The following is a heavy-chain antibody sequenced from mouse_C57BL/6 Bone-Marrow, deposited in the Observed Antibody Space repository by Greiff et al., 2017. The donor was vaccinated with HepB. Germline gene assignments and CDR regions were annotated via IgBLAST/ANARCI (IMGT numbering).Heavy chain of an antibody. CDR2: INPYNGGT. J-gene: IGHJ2*01. D-gene: IGHD2-2*01. CDR3: AKGYHYFDY. V-gene: IGHV1-19*01. CDR1: GYTFTDYY. Sequence: QLQQSGPVLVKPGASVKMSCKASGYTFTDYYMNWVKQSHGKSLEWIGVINPYNGGTSYNQKFKGKATLTVDKSSSTAYMELNSLTSEDSAVYYCAKGYHYFDYWGQGTTLTVSS.